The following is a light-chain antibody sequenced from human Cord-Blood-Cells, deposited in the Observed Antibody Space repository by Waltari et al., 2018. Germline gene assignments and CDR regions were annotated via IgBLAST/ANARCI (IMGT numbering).Light chain of an antibody. Sequence: SYVLTQPPSVSLAPGNTATITCWVNHIAHQSVTCYQQKPGQAPVLVVYDDSDRPSGIPERFSGSNSGNTATLTISRVEAGDEADYYCQVWDSSSDHVVFGGGTKLTV. J-gene: IGLJ2*01. CDR1: HIAHQS. CDR2: DDS. CDR3: QVWDSSSDHVV. V-gene: IGLV3-21*03.